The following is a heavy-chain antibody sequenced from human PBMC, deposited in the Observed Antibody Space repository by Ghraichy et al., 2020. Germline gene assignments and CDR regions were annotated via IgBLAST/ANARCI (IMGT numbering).Heavy chain of an antibody. CDR3: ARAVGGRDWYFDL. CDR2: SYYSAST. V-gene: IGHV4-61*01. D-gene: IGHD4-23*01. J-gene: IGHJ2*01. CDR1: GGSVSTENYY. Sequence: SETLSLTCTVSGGSVSTENYYWSWIRQPPGKRLEWIGYSYYSASTTYNPSLRSRVTISVDTSKNQFSLKLSSVTAADTAMYYCARAVGGRDWYFDLWGRGTLVIVSS.